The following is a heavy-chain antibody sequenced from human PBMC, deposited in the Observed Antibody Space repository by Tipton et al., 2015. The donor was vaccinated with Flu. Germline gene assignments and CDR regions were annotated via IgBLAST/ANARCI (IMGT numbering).Heavy chain of an antibody. V-gene: IGHV4-59*07. Sequence: TLSLTCTVSGGSISSYYWSWIRQPPGKGLEWIGYNYYSGSTNYNPSLKSRVTISVDTSKNQFSLKLSSVTAADTAVYYCARSPMVRGVPSGYYYYYCGMDVWGQGTTVTVSS. CDR2: NYYSGST. D-gene: IGHD3-10*01. J-gene: IGHJ6*02. CDR1: GGSISSYY. CDR3: ARSPMVRGVPSGYYYYYCGMDV.